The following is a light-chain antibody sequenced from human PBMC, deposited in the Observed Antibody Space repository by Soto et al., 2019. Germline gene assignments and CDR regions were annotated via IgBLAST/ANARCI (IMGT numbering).Light chain of an antibody. CDR2: DAS. CDR1: QSIGST. V-gene: IGKV3-15*01. J-gene: IGKJ3*01. Sequence: EIVMTQSPATLSVSPGERATLSCRASQSIGSTLAWYQQKPGPAPRLLIYDASTRATGIPVRFSGSGSGTEFTLTINSLQSEDFTVYYCQQYNNWPFAFGPGTKVDIK. CDR3: QQYNNWPFA.